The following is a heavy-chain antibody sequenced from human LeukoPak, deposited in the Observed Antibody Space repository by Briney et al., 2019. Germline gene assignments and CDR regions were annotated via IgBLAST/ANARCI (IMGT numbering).Heavy chain of an antibody. CDR2: IITILGIA. CDR3: AREEQLGPERLN. D-gene: IGHD6-6*01. J-gene: IGHJ4*02. Sequence: SVNLSCNASGCTFTSYAISLIRQPPAQGLELMGRIITILGIANYAQKFQVRVTITADKSTSKAYMELSSLRSEDTAVYYCAREEQLGPERLNWGQGTLVTVSS. CDR1: GCTFTSYA. V-gene: IGHV1-69*04.